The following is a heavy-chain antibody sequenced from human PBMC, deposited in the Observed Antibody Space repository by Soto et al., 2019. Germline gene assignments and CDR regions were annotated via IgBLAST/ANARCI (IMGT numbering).Heavy chain of an antibody. Sequence: SETLSLTCAVTGFSITSGYGWGWIRQPPGKGLEWIGNIYHDGITYYNPSLKSRVTMSVATSNNQFSLRLTSVTAADTAVYYCASAYDSSAYTFDFWGQGTLVTVSS. D-gene: IGHD3-22*01. CDR2: IYHDGIT. J-gene: IGHJ4*02. V-gene: IGHV4-38-2*01. CDR1: GFSITSGYG. CDR3: ASAYDSSAYTFDF.